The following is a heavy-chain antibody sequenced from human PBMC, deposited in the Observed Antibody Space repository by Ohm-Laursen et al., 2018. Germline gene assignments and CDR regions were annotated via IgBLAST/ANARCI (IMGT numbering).Heavy chain of an antibody. Sequence: GSHRLSCAASGFTFSSYSMNWVRQAPGKGLEWVSSISSSSSSIYYADSVKGRFTISRDNAKNSLYLQMNSLIAEDTAVYYCARFETDSSGWSGVAFDIWGQGTMVTVSS. J-gene: IGHJ3*02. V-gene: IGHV3-21*01. CDR1: GFTFSSYS. CDR3: ARFETDSSGWSGVAFDI. CDR2: ISSSSSSI. D-gene: IGHD6-19*01.